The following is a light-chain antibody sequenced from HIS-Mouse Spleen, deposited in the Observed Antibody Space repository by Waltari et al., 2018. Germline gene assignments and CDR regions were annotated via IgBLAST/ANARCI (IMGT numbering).Light chain of an antibody. CDR1: RSVSSY. Sequence: EIVLTQSPATLSLSPGERATLSCRASRSVSSYLAWYQQHPGQAPRLLIYDASNRATGIPARFSGSGSGTDYTLTISSLGPEDFAVYYCQQRSNWPPTFGQGTKVEIK. CDR3: QQRSNWPPT. CDR2: DAS. J-gene: IGKJ1*01. V-gene: IGKV3-11*01.